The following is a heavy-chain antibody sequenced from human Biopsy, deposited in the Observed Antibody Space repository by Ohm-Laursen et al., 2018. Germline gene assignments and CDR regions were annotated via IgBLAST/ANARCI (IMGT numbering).Heavy chain of an antibody. J-gene: IGHJ5*01. V-gene: IGHV3-21*06. CDR2: ISASSSYI. D-gene: IGHD3-16*01. CDR1: GVTLSGYA. Sequence: SLRLSCTASGVTLSGYAMNWVRQAPGKGLEWVSSISASSSYINYADSVKGRFTASRDNAKNSLYLQMNSLRAADTAIYYCATELLPPGVGGPWLDSWGQGTPVTVSS. CDR3: ATELLPPGVGGPWLDS.